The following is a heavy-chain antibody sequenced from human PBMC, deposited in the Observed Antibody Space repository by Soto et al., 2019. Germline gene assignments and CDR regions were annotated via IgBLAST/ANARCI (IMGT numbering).Heavy chain of an antibody. D-gene: IGHD2-2*01. CDR3: ARDGDRCSSTSCSDGNWFDP. J-gene: IGHJ5*02. CDR1: GSTFTSYY. V-gene: IGHV1-46*01. Sequence: ASLKVSCKTSGSTFTSYYMHCVRHSPGRGLELMGIINPSGGSTSYAQKFQGRVTITADKSTSTAYMELSSLRSEDTAVYYCARDGDRCSSTSCSDGNWFDPWGQGTLVTVSS. CDR2: INPSGGST.